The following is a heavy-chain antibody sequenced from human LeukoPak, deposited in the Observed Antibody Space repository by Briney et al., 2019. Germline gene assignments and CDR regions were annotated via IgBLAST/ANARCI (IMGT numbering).Heavy chain of an antibody. V-gene: IGHV5-51*01. CDR2: IYPGDSRT. CDR3: ARQIKSRPLYYFDY. J-gene: IGHJ4*02. CDR1: RDTFDTYW. Sequence: GQPLKISCKGSRDTFDTYWIGWVRQLPGKGLEWMGVIYPGDSRTRYNPSFQGQVTISADKSISTAYLQWSSLKASDTAMYYCARQIKSRPLYYFDYWGQGTLVTVSS.